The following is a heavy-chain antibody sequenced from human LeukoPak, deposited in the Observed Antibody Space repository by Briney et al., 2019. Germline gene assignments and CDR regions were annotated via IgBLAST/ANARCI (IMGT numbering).Heavy chain of an antibody. J-gene: IGHJ4*02. CDR2: ISGSGGRT. Sequence: GGSLRLSCAASGFTFSSYAMNWVRQAPGKGLEWVAMISGSGGRTYYADSVKGRFTISRDNSKNTLYLQMNSLRAEDKAVYHCAKDLDSSGYYLGENFDYWGQGTLVTVSS. V-gene: IGHV3-23*01. CDR1: GFTFSSYA. CDR3: AKDLDSSGYYLGENFDY. D-gene: IGHD3-22*01.